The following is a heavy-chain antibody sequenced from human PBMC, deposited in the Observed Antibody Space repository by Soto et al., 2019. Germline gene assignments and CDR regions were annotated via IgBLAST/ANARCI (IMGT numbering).Heavy chain of an antibody. V-gene: IGHV4-61*01. J-gene: IGHJ6*02. D-gene: IGHD4-17*01. Sequence: QVQLQESGPGLVKPSETLSLTCTVSGGSVSSGSYYWSWIRQPPGKGLEWIGYIYYSGSTNYNPPLKSRVTISVDTSKNQFSLKLSSVTAADTAVYYCARDPTVTTYYYYGMDVWGQGTTVTVSS. CDR2: IYYSGST. CDR3: ARDPTVTTYYYYGMDV. CDR1: GGSVSSGSYY.